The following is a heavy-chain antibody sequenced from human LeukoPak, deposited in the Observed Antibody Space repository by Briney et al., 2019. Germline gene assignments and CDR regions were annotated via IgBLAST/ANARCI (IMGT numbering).Heavy chain of an antibody. Sequence: GRSLRLSCAASGFTFDDYAMHWVRQAPGKGLEWVSGISWNSGSIGYADSVKGRFTISRDNAKNSLYLQMNSLRAEDTALYYCAKIAVAGGYFDYWGQGTLVTVSS. CDR2: ISWNSGSI. D-gene: IGHD6-19*01. V-gene: IGHV3-9*01. J-gene: IGHJ4*02. CDR3: AKIAVAGGYFDY. CDR1: GFTFDDYA.